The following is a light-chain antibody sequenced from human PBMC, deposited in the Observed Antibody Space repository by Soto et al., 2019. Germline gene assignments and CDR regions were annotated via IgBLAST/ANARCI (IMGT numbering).Light chain of an antibody. V-gene: IGLV2-14*01. Sequence: QSALTQPASVSGSPGQSITISCTGTSSDVGGYNYVSWYQQHPGKAPKLMMYDVSNRPSGVSNRFSGSKSGNTASLTISGLQAEDEAEYYCSSYTSSSTLYVFGTGTKVTVL. CDR1: SSDVGGYNY. J-gene: IGLJ1*01. CDR3: SSYTSSSTLYV. CDR2: DVS.